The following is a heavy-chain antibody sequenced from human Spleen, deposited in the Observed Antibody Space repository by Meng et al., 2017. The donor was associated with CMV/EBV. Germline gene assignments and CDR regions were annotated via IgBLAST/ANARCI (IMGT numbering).Heavy chain of an antibody. CDR1: YKFSNYW. CDR2: IYPGDSDV. Sequence: YKFSNYWIGWVRQMPGKGLEWMGIIYPGDSDVKYRPSFKGQVTISADMSINTAYLQWSSLKASDTAVYYCARLAPEYYYWYYGMDVWGQGTTVTVSS. J-gene: IGHJ6*02. V-gene: IGHV5-51*01. CDR3: ARLAPEYYYWYYGMDV.